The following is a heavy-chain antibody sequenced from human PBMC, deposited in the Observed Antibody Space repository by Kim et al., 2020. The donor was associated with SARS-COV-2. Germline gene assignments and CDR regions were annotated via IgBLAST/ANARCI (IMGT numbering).Heavy chain of an antibody. V-gene: IGHV1-3*01. CDR3: ARDQAAAGTSYYYYGMDV. J-gene: IGHJ6*02. D-gene: IGHD6-13*01. CDR2: INAGNGNT. CDR1: GYTFTSYA. Sequence: ASVKVSCKASGYTFTSYAMHWVRQAPGQRLEWMGWINAGNGNTKYSQKFQGRVTITRDTSASTAYMELSSLRSEDTAVYYCARDQAAAGTSYYYYGMDVWGQGTTVTVSS.